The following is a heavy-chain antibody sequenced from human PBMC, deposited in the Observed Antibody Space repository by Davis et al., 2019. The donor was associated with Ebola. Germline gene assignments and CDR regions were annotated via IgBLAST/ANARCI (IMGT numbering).Heavy chain of an antibody. J-gene: IGHJ6*02. CDR2: INPNSGGT. CDR3: ARERRPYGDYGGGHYYGMDV. D-gene: IGHD4-17*01. CDR1: GYTFTGYY. Sequence: AASVKVSCKASGYTFTGYYMHWVRQAPGQGLEWMGWINPNSGGTNYAQKFQGWVTMTRDTSISTAYMELSRLRSADTAVYYCARERRPYGDYGGGHYYGMDVWGQGTTVTVSS. V-gene: IGHV1-2*04.